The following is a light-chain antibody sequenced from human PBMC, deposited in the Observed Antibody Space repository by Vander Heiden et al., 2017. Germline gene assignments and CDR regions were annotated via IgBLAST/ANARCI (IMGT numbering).Light chain of an antibody. CDR1: SSNIGAGYN. CDR2: GNF. J-gene: IGLJ3*02. CDR3: QAYDSSLGAWV. V-gene: IGLV1-40*03. Sequence: QSVVTQPPSVSGTLGQRVTMSCTGTSSNIGAGYNVHWYQHLPGRAPTLLMYGNFNRASGVPDRFSASKSGASASLDISGVQPDDEADYYCQAYDSSLGAWVFGGGTKLTVL.